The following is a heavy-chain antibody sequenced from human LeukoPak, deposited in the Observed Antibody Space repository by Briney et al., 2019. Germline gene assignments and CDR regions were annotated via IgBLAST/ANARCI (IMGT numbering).Heavy chain of an antibody. Sequence: SETLSLTCTVSGGSISSGGYYWSWIRQHPGKGLEWIGYIYYSGSTYYNPSLKSRVSISVDTSKNQFSLKLSSVTAADTAVYYCARDLKVSRDGYNDAFDIWGQGTMVTVSS. D-gene: IGHD5-24*01. V-gene: IGHV4-31*03. CDR3: ARDLKVSRDGYNDAFDI. J-gene: IGHJ3*02. CDR1: GGSISSGGYY. CDR2: IYYSGST.